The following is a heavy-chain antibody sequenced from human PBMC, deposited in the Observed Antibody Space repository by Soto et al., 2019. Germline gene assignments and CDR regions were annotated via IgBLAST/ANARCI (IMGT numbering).Heavy chain of an antibody. Sequence: GGSLRLSCAASGFTFSSYWMSWVRQAPGKGLEWVANIKQDGSEKYYVDSVKGRFTISRDNAKNSLYLQMNSLRAEDTAVYYCARDVKFRGVVVAFYYYYGMDVWGQGTTVTDSS. D-gene: IGHD2-15*01. J-gene: IGHJ6*02. V-gene: IGHV3-7*01. CDR2: IKQDGSEK. CDR1: GFTFSSYW. CDR3: ARDVKFRGVVVAFYYYYGMDV.